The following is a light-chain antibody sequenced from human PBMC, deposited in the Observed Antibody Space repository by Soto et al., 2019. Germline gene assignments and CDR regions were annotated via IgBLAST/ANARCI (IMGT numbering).Light chain of an antibody. CDR3: QQYNKWPVFT. CDR2: GAS. Sequence: IVMTQSPATLSVSPGERATLSCRASQSVASNLAWYQQRLGQAPRLLVYGASTRATGIPARFSGSGSGTEFPLTISSVLSEDFAVYYCQQYNKWPVFTFGPGTRVDIK. J-gene: IGKJ3*01. V-gene: IGKV3-15*01. CDR1: QSVASN.